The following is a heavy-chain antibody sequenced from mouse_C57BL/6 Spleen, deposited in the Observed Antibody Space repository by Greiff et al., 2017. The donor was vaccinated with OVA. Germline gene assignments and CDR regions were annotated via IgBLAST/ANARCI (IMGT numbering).Heavy chain of an antibody. CDR1: GYSITSGYY. Sequence: VQLQQSGPGLVKPSQSLSLTCSVTGYSITSGYYWNWIRQFPGNKLEWMGYISYDGSNNYNPSLKNRISITRDTSKNQFFMKLKSLTTEDTDTYYGARDHGGNYLDWYFDVWGTGTTVTVSS. V-gene: IGHV3-6*01. J-gene: IGHJ1*03. CDR3: ARDHGGNYLDWYFDV. D-gene: IGHD2-1*01. CDR2: ISYDGSN.